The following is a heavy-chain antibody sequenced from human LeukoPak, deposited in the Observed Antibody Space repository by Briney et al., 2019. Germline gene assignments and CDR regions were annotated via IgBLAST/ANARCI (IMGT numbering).Heavy chain of an antibody. CDR2: ISGSDGAT. CDR1: GFTFNNYA. D-gene: IGHD1-26*01. V-gene: IGHV3-23*01. J-gene: IGHJ4*02. Sequence: GGSLRLSCAASGFTFNNYAMSWVRQAPGRGLEWVSVISGSDGATYYADSVEGRFTVSRDNSKNTLYLQISSLRAEDTALYYCAKQTGSYIESPEDYWGQGTVVTVSS. CDR3: AKQTGSYIESPEDY.